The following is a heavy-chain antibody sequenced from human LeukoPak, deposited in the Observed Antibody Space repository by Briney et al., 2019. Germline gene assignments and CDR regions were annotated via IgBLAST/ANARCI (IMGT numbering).Heavy chain of an antibody. CDR2: IAGSGGST. CDR1: GFTFRSYD. Sequence: PGGSLRLSCAASGFTFRSYDMSWVRQTPGKGLEWVSAIAGSGGSTYYADSVKGRFTISRDNSKNTLYLQMNSLRAEDTAVYYCAKGHDSSGYPIPLNWGQGTLVTVSS. CDR3: AKGHDSSGYPIPLN. J-gene: IGHJ4*02. V-gene: IGHV3-23*01. D-gene: IGHD3-22*01.